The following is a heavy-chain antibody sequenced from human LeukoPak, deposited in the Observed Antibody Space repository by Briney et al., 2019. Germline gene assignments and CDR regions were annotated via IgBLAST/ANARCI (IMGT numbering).Heavy chain of an antibody. D-gene: IGHD3-16*01. J-gene: IGHJ3*02. CDR1: GFMFSIHG. CDR2: ILNDGSDK. Sequence: GGSLRLSCAASGFMFSIHGMHWVRHAPGRGLEWVAFILNDGSDKYYAESVKGRITNSRDNSKNTLYLQMNNLRAEDMGVYYCAGERSWGFDIWGQGTMVTVSS. V-gene: IGHV3-30*19. CDR3: AGERSWGFDI.